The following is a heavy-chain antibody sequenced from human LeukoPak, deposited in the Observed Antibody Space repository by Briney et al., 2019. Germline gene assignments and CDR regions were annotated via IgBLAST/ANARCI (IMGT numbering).Heavy chain of an antibody. D-gene: IGHD3-16*02. V-gene: IGHV4-61*02. CDR1: GGPVNSGGVY. J-gene: IGHJ4*02. CDR2: IYTSGNT. CDR3: ARDNLSGLDY. Sequence: SQTLSLTCTVSGGPVNSGGVYWSWIRQPAGKGLEWIGRIYTSGNTNYNPSLKSRVTISLDTSQNQFSLNLNSVTAADTAVYFCARDNLSGLDYWGQGTLVTVSS.